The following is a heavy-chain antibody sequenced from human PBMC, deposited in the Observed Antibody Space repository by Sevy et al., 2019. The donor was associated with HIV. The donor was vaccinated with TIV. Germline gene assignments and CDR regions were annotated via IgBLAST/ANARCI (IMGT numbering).Heavy chain of an antibody. CDR1: GFSFQAVG. Sequence: EGSLRLSCSAFGFSFQAVGMHWVRQAPGKEPEWLAVIASDGNNQNYADSVKGRFTISRDNSKNLLFLQMHSLLPNDTAVYFCTKEALHGTYIRGDFDRWGQGALVTVSS. J-gene: IGHJ4*02. V-gene: IGHV3-30*18. D-gene: IGHD3-10*02. CDR3: TKEALHGTYIRGDFDR. CDR2: IASDGNNQ.